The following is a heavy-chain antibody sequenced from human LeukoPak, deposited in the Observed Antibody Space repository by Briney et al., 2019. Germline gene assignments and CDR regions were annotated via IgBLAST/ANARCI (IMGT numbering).Heavy chain of an antibody. CDR1: GGTFSSYA. J-gene: IGHJ4*02. CDR2: IIPIFGTA. D-gene: IGHD3-3*01. Sequence: ASVKVSCKASGGTFSSYAISWVRQAPGQGLEWMGGIIPIFGTANYAQKFQGRVTITADESTSTAYMELSSLRSEDTAVYHCASKGPGYFWNYWGQGTLVTVSS. V-gene: IGHV1-69*13. CDR3: ASKGPGYFWNY.